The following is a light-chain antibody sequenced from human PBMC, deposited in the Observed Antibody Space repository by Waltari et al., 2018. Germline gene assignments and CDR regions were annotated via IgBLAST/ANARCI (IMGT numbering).Light chain of an antibody. V-gene: IGLV2-23*01. CDR1: SSDVGNYNL. J-gene: IGLJ3*02. Sequence: QSALTQPASVSGSPGQSITISCTGTSSDVGNYNLFSWYQQYPGKPPKVMIYDDNRRPSGVSDRFSGSKSGNTASLTISGVQAEDEADYYCCSYAGSYTWVFGGGTKLTVL. CDR3: CSYAGSYTWV. CDR2: DDN.